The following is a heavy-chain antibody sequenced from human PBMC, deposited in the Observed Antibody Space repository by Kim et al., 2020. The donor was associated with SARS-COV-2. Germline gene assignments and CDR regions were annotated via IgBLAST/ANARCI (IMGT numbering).Heavy chain of an antibody. D-gene: IGHD3-22*01. CDR3: ARVPSYYYDSSGYYPTLVPFDY. V-gene: IGHV1-18*01. CDR1: GYTFTSYG. CDR2: ISAYNGNT. J-gene: IGHJ4*02. Sequence: ASVKVSCKASGYTFTSYGISWVRQAPGQGLEWMGWISAYNGNTNYAQKLQGRVTMTTDTSTSTAYMELRSLRSDDTAVYYCARVPSYYYDSSGYYPTLVPFDYWGQGTLVTVSS.